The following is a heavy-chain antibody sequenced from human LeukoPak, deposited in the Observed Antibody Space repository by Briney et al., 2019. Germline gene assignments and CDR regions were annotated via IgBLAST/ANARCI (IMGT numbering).Heavy chain of an antibody. Sequence: SETLSLTCAVSGGSITSYYWSWIRQPPGKGLEWIGYIYYSGSPNYNPSLKSRVTISVDRSKNQFSLKLSSVTAADTAVYYCAREQTDFKGAFDIWGQGTMVTVSS. J-gene: IGHJ3*02. D-gene: IGHD3-3*01. CDR3: AREQTDFKGAFDI. CDR2: IYYSGSP. V-gene: IGHV4-59*12. CDR1: GGSITSYY.